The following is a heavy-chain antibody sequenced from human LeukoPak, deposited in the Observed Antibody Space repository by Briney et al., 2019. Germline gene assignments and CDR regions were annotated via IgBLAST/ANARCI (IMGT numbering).Heavy chain of an antibody. V-gene: IGHV3-64*01. CDR1: GFTFSSYA. CDR2: ISSNGGNT. D-gene: IGHD3-22*01. J-gene: IGHJ4*02. CDR3: ARGLTASNGYSDYFDY. Sequence: PGGSLRLSCAASGFTFSSYAMHWVRQAPGKGLEYVSSISSNGGNTSYANSVKGRFTISRDNSKNTMYLQMGSLRAEDMSVYYCARGLTASNGYSDYFDYWGQGTLVTVSS.